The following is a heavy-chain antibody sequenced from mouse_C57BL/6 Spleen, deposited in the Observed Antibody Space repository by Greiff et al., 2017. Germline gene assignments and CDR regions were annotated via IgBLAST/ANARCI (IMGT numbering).Heavy chain of an antibody. D-gene: IGHD1-1*01. CDR3: ARASSTTPHWYFDV. Sequence: QVQLQQPGAELVKPGASVKLSCKASGYTFTSYWMHWVKQRPGRGLEWIGRIDPNSGGTKYNEKFKSKATLTVDKPSSTAYMQLSSLTSEDYAVYDCARASSTTPHWYFDVWGTGTTVTVSS. V-gene: IGHV1-72*01. CDR1: GYTFTSYW. CDR2: IDPNSGGT. J-gene: IGHJ1*03.